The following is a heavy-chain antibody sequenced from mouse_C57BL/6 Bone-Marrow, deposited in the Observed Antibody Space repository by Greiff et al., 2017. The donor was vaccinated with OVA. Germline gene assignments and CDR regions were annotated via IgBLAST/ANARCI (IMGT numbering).Heavy chain of an antibody. J-gene: IGHJ1*03. D-gene: IGHD2-1*01. CDR1: GFTFSDFY. V-gene: IGHV7-1*01. CDR2: SRNKANDYTT. Sequence: EVKLVESGGGLVQSGRSLRLSCATSGFTFSDFYMEWVRQAPGKGLEWIAASRNKANDYTTEYSASVKGRFIVSRDTSQSILYLQMNALRAEDTAIYYGARDAGKGGYFDVWGTGTTVTVSS. CDR3: ARDAGKGGYFDV.